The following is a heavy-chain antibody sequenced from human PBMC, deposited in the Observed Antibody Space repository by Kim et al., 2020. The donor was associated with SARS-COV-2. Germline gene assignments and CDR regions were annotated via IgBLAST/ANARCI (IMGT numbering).Heavy chain of an antibody. Sequence: ASVKVSCKASGYTFTSYGISWVRQAPGQGLEWMGWISAYNGNTNYAQKLQGRVTMTTDTSTSTAYMELRSLRSDDTAVYYCTRARGVYSHEVFGYSYGYRWFDPWGQGTLVTVSS. D-gene: IGHD5-18*01. V-gene: IGHV1-18*01. J-gene: IGHJ5*02. CDR3: TRARGVYSHEVFGYSYGYRWFDP. CDR1: GYTFTSYG. CDR2: ISAYNGNT.